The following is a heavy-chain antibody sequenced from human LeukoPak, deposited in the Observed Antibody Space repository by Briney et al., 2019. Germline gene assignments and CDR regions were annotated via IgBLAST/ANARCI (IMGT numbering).Heavy chain of an antibody. Sequence: SVKVSCKASGGTFSSYAISWVRQAPGQGLEWMGGIIPIFGTANYAQKFQGRVTITADESTSTAYMELSSLRSEDTAVYYCARLSSNEEYQYGLDYWGQGTLVTVSS. CDR1: GGTFSSYA. V-gene: IGHV1-69*01. D-gene: IGHD2-2*01. CDR3: ARLSSNEEYQYGLDY. CDR2: IIPIFGTA. J-gene: IGHJ4*02.